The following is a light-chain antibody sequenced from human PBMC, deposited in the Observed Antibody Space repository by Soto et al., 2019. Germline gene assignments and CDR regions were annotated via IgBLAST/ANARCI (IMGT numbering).Light chain of an antibody. CDR1: QSVSSSY. Sequence: EIVLTQSPGTLSLSPGERATLSCRASQSVSSSYLAWYQQKPGQAPRLLIYGASSKATGIPDRFSGSGSGTDFTLNISRLDPEDFAVYYCQQYGSSSYTFGQGTKLEIK. CDR2: GAS. J-gene: IGKJ2*01. V-gene: IGKV3-20*01. CDR3: QQYGSSSYT.